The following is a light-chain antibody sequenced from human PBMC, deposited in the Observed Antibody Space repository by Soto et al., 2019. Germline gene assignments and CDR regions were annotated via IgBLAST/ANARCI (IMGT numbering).Light chain of an antibody. CDR1: QTISNY. Sequence: DIPMTQSPSSLSAAVGDRVTLTCRASQTISNYLNWYQQKPGKAPKLLIYTGSTLQSGVPSRFSGSGSGTHFTLTISSLQPEDFASYYCQQSYSTPLTFGGGTKVEL. CDR2: TGS. J-gene: IGKJ4*01. V-gene: IGKV1-39*01. CDR3: QQSYSTPLT.